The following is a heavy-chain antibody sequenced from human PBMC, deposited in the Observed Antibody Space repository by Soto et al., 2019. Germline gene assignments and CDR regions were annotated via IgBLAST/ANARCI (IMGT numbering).Heavy chain of an antibody. D-gene: IGHD2-21*02. Sequence: QVQLQESGAGLVKSSQTLSLTCTVSRGSSSGGDYCWSWIRQPPGKGLEWIGYIYYSGSTYYNPSLKSRVTISVDPPKNPLSLKLISVTAANTGVYYRARYTGGDIDYWGQGTLVSVSS. J-gene: IGHJ4*02. V-gene: IGHV4-30-4*01. CDR3: ARYTGGDIDY. CDR2: IYYSGST. CDR1: RGSSSGGDYC.